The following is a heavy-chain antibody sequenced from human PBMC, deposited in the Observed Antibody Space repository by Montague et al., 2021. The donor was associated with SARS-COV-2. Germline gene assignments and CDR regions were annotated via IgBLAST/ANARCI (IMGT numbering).Heavy chain of an antibody. CDR1: GDSISTSQYY. J-gene: IGHJ6*02. V-gene: IGHV4-39*01. CDR2: IYYSGST. D-gene: IGHD5-12*01. Sequence: SETLSLTCTVSGDSISTSQYYWGWIRQPPGKGLEWIGTIYYSGSTYYNPSLKSRVTISEDTSKNPFSLRLSSVTAADTAVYYCASLNIVARTDYYYGTDVWGRGTTVTVS. CDR3: ASLNIVARTDYYYGTDV.